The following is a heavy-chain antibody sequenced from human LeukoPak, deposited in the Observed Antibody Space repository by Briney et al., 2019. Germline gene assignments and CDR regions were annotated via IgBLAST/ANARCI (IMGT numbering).Heavy chain of an antibody. J-gene: IGHJ4*02. CDR3: ARWTTVKDFDY. V-gene: IGHV3-7*01. CDR2: IKQDGSEK. Sequence: GGSLRLSCAASGFTFSSHWMSWVRQAPGKGLEWVANIKQDGSEKYYVDSVRGRFTISRDNAKNSLYLQMNSLRAEDTAVYYCARWTTVKDFDYWGQGTLVTVSS. CDR1: GFTFSSHW. D-gene: IGHD4-17*01.